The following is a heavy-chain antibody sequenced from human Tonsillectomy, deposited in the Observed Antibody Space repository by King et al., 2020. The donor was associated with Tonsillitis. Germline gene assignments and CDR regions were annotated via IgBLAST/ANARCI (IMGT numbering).Heavy chain of an antibody. J-gene: IGHJ3*02. CDR1: GGSISSGGFS. Sequence: LQLQESGSGLVKPSQTLSLTCAVSGGSISSGGFSWSWSRQPPGKGLEWIGSIYHSGSTYYNPSLKSRVTISVDRSKNQFSLKLSSVTAADTAVYYCAREFPPFYDAPVGAFDIWGQGTLVTVSS. V-gene: IGHV4-30-2*01. D-gene: IGHD3-3*01. CDR2: IYHSGST. CDR3: AREFPPFYDAPVGAFDI.